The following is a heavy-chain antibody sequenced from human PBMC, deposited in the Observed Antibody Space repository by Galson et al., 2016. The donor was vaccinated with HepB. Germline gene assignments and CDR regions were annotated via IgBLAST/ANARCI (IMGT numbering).Heavy chain of an antibody. V-gene: IGHV4-39*02. CDR3: ARTLSPTNQHFFNS. D-gene: IGHD1-14*01. J-gene: IGHJ4*02. CDR2: VSYSGTT. Sequence: SETLSLTCTVSGASVSSSNCYWGWIRQPPGKGLEWLASVSYSGTTDYKPSLRSRLTISADTSKNHFSLRLSSVTAADTAVYYCARTLSPTNQHFFNSWGQGTLVTVSS. CDR1: GASVSSSNCY.